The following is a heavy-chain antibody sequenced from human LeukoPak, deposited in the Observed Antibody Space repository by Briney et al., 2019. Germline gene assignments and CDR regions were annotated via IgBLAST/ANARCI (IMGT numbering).Heavy chain of an antibody. CDR1: GVALSSHW. Sequence: PPGGSLRLSCAASGVALSSHWMTWVRQVPGRGPEWVANVNRDGSETCYLDSVKGRFTISKDNAKNSLYLQMNSLRAEDTALYHCARNNGMDVWGQGTTVIVSS. CDR2: VNRDGSET. CDR3: ARNNGMDV. V-gene: IGHV3-7*03. J-gene: IGHJ6*02.